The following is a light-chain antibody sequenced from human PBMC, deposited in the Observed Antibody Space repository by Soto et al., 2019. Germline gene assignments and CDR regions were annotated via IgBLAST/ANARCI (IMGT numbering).Light chain of an antibody. J-gene: IGKJ2*01. V-gene: IGKV1-39*01. CDR1: QSISSY. CDR2: AAS. Sequence: DIQMTQSPSSLSASVGDRVTITCRASQSISSYLNWYQQKPGKPPKLLIYAASSLQSGVPSRFSGSGSGTDFTLTISSLQPEDFATYYCQQSYSTPRYTFGQGTKLEIK. CDR3: QQSYSTPRYT.